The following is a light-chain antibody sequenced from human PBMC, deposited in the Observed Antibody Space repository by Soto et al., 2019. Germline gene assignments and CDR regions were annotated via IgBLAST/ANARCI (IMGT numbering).Light chain of an antibody. CDR1: NSNIGAGYD. J-gene: IGLJ3*02. CDR3: PSFDSSLTAWV. V-gene: IGLV1-40*01. CDR2: AYT. Sequence: QSVLTQPPSVSGAPGQRVTISCTGSNSNIGAGYDLHWYQQFPGAAPKLLIFAYTNRPSGVPDRFSGSKSGTSASLAITGLQADDEADYYCPSFDSSLTAWVFGGGTKLTVL.